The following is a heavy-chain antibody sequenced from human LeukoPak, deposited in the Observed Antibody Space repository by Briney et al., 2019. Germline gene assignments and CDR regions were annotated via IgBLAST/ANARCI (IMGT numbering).Heavy chain of an antibody. CDR1: GGSISSGGYY. J-gene: IGHJ4*02. Sequence: SETLSLTCTVSGGSISSGGYYWGWIRQPPGKGLEWIGYIYHSGSTYYNPSLKSRVTISVDRSKNQFSLKLSSVTAADTAVYYCASESIAAAGYFDYWAREPWSPSPQ. CDR2: IYHSGST. D-gene: IGHD6-13*01. CDR3: ASESIAAAGYFDY. V-gene: IGHV4-30-2*01.